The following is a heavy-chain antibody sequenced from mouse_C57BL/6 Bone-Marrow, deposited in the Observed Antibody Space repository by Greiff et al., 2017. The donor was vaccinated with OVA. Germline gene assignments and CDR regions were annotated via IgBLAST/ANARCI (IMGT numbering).Heavy chain of an antibody. V-gene: IGHV14-4*01. CDR2: IDPENGDT. D-gene: IGHD1-1*01. CDR1: GFNIKDDY. J-gene: IGHJ3*01. Sequence: EVQRVESGAELVRPGASVKLSCTASGFNIKDDYMHWVKQRPEQGLEWIGWIDPENGDTEYASKFQGKATITADTSSNTAYLQLSSLTSEDTAVYYCTLLLFAYWGQGTLVTVSA. CDR3: TLLLFAY.